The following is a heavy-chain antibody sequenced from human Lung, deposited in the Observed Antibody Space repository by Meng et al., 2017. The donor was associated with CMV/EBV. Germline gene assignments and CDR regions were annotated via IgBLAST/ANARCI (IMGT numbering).Heavy chain of an antibody. V-gene: IGHV4-59*01. CDR3: ARGRSCVDGVCYDDHNYVGP. CDR1: GDSMANFY. Sequence: SXTLSLXCNISGDSMANFYWTWIRQPPGKGLEWVGSVFHTGDTKYNSSLKGRLTLSVDTSRKQVSLRLVSLNTADTATYYCARGRSCVDGVCYDDHNYVGPWXQGTLVTVSS. CDR2: VFHTGDT. J-gene: IGHJ5*02. D-gene: IGHD2-21*02.